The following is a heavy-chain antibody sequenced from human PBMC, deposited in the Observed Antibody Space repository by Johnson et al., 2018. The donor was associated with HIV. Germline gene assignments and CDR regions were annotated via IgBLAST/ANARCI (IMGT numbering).Heavy chain of an antibody. CDR3: ARDSGGKYYIMDAFDI. CDR2: INQDESEK. D-gene: IGHD1-26*01. V-gene: IGHV3-7*01. Sequence: VQLVESGGGLVQPGGSLRLSCAASGFIFSSYWMSWVRQAPGKGLEWVANINQDESEKYYVDSVKGRFTISRDNAKNSLYLQMNGLRAEDTAVYYCARDSGGKYYIMDAFDIWGQGTMVTVSS. J-gene: IGHJ3*02. CDR1: GFIFSSYW.